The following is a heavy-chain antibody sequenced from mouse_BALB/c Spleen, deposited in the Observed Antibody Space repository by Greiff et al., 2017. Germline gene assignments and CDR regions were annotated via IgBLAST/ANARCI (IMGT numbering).Heavy chain of an antibody. CDR2: IWAGGST. CDR3: ARACSSYYAMDY. J-gene: IGHJ4*01. D-gene: IGHD1-1*01. Sequence: VQGVESGPGLVAPSQSLSITCTVSGFSLTSYGVHWVRQPPGKGLEWLGVIWAGGSTNYNSALMSRLSISKDNSKSQVFLKMNSLQTDDTAMYYCARACSSYYAMDYWGQGTSVTVSS. CDR1: GFSLTSYG. V-gene: IGHV2-9*02.